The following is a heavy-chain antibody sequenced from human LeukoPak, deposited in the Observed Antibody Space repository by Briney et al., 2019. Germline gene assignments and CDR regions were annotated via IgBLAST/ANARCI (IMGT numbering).Heavy chain of an antibody. CDR3: ARWTSGYFDY. Sequence: SETLSLTCTVSGYSISNNYYWGWIRQPPGKGLEWIGSIYHSGSTYYNPSLKSRVTISVDTSKNQFSLKLSSVTAADTAVYYCARWTSGYFDYWGQGALVTVSS. D-gene: IGHD3-10*01. J-gene: IGHJ4*02. CDR1: GYSISNNYY. V-gene: IGHV4-38-2*02. CDR2: IYHSGST.